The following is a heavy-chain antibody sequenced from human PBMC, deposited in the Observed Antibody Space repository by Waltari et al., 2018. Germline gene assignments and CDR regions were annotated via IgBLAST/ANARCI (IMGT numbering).Heavy chain of an antibody. J-gene: IGHJ3*01. V-gene: IGHV1-69*12. CDR1: GGTVGTYA. CDR2: IIPIYGTP. D-gene: IGHD1-26*01. Sequence: QVHLVQSGAEGRKPGSSVKVSCEASGGTVGTYAISWVRQAPGQGLEWMGGIIPIYGTPNYAQKFQGRVNVAADELTTTAYMELSSLRSDDTAVYYCAKRIVGGPFDVWGQGTMVTVSS. CDR3: AKRIVGGPFDV.